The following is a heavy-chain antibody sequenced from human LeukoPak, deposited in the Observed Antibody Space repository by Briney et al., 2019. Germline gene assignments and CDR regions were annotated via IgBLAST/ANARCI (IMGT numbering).Heavy chain of an antibody. CDR3: ASVSNCSSTSCYQKYFQH. J-gene: IGHJ1*01. V-gene: IGHV4-34*01. Sequence: SETLSLTCAVYGGSFSGYYWSWIRQPPGKGLEWIGEINHSGSTNYNPSLKSQVTISVDTSKNQFSLKLSSVTAADTAVYYCASVSNCSSTSCYQKYFQHWGQGTLVTVSS. D-gene: IGHD2-2*01. CDR1: GGSFSGYY. CDR2: INHSGST.